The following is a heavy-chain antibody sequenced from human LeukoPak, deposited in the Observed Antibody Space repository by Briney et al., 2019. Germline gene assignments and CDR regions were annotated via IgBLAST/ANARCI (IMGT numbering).Heavy chain of an antibody. V-gene: IGHV3-74*01. J-gene: IGHJ4*02. Sequence: GGSLRLSCVVSGFTFNDYAMSWVRQAPGKGLVWVSRINSDGSSTTHADSVKGRFTISRDNAKDTLYLQMNSLRAEDTAVYYCARGYFDSSGYSYLGYWGQGTLVTVSS. CDR3: ARGYFDSSGYSYLGY. CDR2: INSDGSST. CDR1: GFTFNDYA. D-gene: IGHD3-22*01.